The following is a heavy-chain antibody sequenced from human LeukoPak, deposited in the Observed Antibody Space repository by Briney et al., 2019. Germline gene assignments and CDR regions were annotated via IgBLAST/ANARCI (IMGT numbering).Heavy chain of an antibody. D-gene: IGHD3-22*01. CDR2: TSYDGSDE. CDR3: ARSDYYDSSGYFYYYYGMDV. CDR1: GFTFSSYG. V-gene: IGHV3-30*03. J-gene: IGHJ6*02. Sequence: GGSLRLSCAASGFTFSSYGMHWVRQAPGKGLEWVAVTSYDGSDEYYADSVKGRFTISRDNSKNTLYLQMNSLRAEDTAVYYCARSDYYDSSGYFYYYYGMDVWGQGTTVTVSS.